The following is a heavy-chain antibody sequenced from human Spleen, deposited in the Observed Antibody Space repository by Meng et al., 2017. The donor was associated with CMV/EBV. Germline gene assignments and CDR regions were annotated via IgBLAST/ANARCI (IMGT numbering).Heavy chain of an antibody. CDR2: IYSGGST. CDR1: GFTVSRKY. Sequence: GGSLRLSCAASGFTVSRKYMSWVRQAPGKGLEWVSIIYSGGSTNHADSVKGRFTISRDISKNMVYLQMNSLRAEDTAVYYCARDSGGAGMDVWGQGTTVTVSS. J-gene: IGHJ6*02. D-gene: IGHD1-1*01. CDR3: ARDSGGAGMDV. V-gene: IGHV3-53*01.